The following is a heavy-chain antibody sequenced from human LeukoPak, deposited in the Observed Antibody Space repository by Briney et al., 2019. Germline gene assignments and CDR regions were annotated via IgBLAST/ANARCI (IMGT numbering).Heavy chain of an antibody. D-gene: IGHD6-13*01. J-gene: IGHJ4*02. V-gene: IGHV4-39*01. CDR1: GGSISSGGYY. CDR3: ARHGPGFSTNPLDY. Sequence: SETLSLTCTVSGGSISSGGYYWSWIRQHPGKGLEWIGYIYYSGSTYYNPSLKSRVTISVDTSKNQFSLKLSSVTAADTAVYYCARHGPGFSTNPLDYWGQGTLVTVSS. CDR2: IYYSGST.